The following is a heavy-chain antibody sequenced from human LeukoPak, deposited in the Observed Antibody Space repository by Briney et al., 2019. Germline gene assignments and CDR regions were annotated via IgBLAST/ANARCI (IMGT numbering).Heavy chain of an antibody. CDR3: ARGGRRSYGDDAFDM. J-gene: IGHJ3*02. D-gene: IGHD3-16*01. V-gene: IGHV3-7*01. Sequence: PGGSLRLSCAASGFTFNNYWVNWVRQAPGRGLEWVANIKQDGSEKYSVDSVKGRFTTSRDNAKNSLYLQMNSLRAEDTAVYYCARGGRRSYGDDAFDMWGQGTMVTVSS. CDR2: IKQDGSEK. CDR1: GFTFNNYW.